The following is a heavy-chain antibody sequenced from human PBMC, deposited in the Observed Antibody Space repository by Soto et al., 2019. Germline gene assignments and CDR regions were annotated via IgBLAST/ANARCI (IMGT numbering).Heavy chain of an antibody. D-gene: IGHD3-16*02. CDR1: GGTFSSYA. CDR3: ARAHTTYVWGSYRHGPFDY. J-gene: IGHJ4*02. Sequence: ASVKVSCKASGGTFSSYAISWVRQAPGQGLEWMGGIIPIFGTANYAQKFQGRVTITADESTSTAYMELSSLRSEDTAVYYCARAHTTYVWGSYRHGPFDYWGQGTLVTVSS. V-gene: IGHV1-69*13. CDR2: IIPIFGTA.